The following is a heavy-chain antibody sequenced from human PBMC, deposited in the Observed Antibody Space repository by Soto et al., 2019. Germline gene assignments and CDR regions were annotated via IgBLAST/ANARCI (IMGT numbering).Heavy chain of an antibody. CDR1: GGSFSGYY. Sequence: SETLSLTCAVYGGSFSGYYWSWIRQPPGKGLEWIGEINHSGSTNYNPSLKSRVTISVDTSKNQFSLKLSSATAADTAVYYCARGRSGDCSGGSCYSSPYYYYYYYMDVWGKGTTVTVSS. CDR3: ARGRSGDCSGGSCYSSPYYYYYYYMDV. CDR2: INHSGST. J-gene: IGHJ6*03. V-gene: IGHV4-34*01. D-gene: IGHD2-15*01.